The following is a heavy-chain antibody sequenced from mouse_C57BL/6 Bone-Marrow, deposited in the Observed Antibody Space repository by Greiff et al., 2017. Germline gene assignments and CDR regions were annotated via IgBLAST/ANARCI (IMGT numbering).Heavy chain of an antibody. CDR3: ARSDYAMDF. CDR1: GYTINDYY. CDR2: IYPGGGNT. Sequence: QVQLQQSGAELVRPGASVKLSCKASGYTINDYYINWVKQRPGQGLEWIARIYPGGGNTSYNEKFKGKATLTAEKSSSTAYMQLSSLTSEDSAVYFCARSDYAMDFWGQGTSVTVSS. J-gene: IGHJ4*01. V-gene: IGHV1-76*01.